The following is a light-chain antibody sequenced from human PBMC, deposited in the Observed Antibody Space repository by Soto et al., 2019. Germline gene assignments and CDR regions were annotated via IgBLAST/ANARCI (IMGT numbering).Light chain of an antibody. CDR2: AAS. Sequence: DIQMTQSPSSLSASVGDRVTITCRASQSISSYLNWYQQKPGKAPKLLIYAASNLQSGVPSRFSGSGSGTDFTLTISSLQPEDFATYYCQQCYSTLLTFGPGTKVDIK. CDR1: QSISSY. V-gene: IGKV1-39*01. CDR3: QQCYSTLLT. J-gene: IGKJ3*01.